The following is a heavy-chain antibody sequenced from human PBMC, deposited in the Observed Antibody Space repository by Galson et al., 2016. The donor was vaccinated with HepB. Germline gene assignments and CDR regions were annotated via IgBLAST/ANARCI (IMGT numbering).Heavy chain of an antibody. CDR2: IKADESDK. D-gene: IGHD4-23*01. CDR1: GFTFRKYW. V-gene: IGHV3-7*03. CDR3: VREYYGGLE. J-gene: IGHJ4*02. Sequence: SLRLSCAASGFTFRKYWMNWVRQSPGKGLESVAIIKADESDKDYLDSVKGRFTISRNNAKNSLYLQMNNLRVEDTALYYCVREYYGGLEWGQGTPVTV.